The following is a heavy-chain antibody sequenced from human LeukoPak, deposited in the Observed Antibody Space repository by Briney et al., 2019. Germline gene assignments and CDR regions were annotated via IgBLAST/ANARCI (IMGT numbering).Heavy chain of an antibody. CDR2: ISGSGGST. CDR3: AKMGPYCGGDCYSWYFDL. V-gene: IGHV3-23*01. D-gene: IGHD2-21*02. Sequence: GGSMRLSCAASGFTFSTYAMSWVRQAPGKVLEWVSVISGSGGSTYYADSVKGRFTISRDNSKNTLYLQMNSLRAEDTAVYYCAKMGPYCGGDCYSWYFDLWGRGTLVTVSS. CDR1: GFTFSTYA. J-gene: IGHJ2*01.